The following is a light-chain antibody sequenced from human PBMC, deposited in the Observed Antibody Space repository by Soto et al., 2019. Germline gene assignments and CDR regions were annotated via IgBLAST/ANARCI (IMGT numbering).Light chain of an antibody. CDR2: AAS. CDR1: QVISTS. V-gene: IGKV1-9*01. Sequence: DIQLTQSPSFLSPSIGESVTITCRASQVISTSLAWYQVKPGKAPKLLIYAASTLESGVPSRFSATVSGTEFSLTITSLQPEDFATYYCQQSYLSLQSFGQGTKLQI. CDR3: QQSYLSLQS. J-gene: IGKJ2*03.